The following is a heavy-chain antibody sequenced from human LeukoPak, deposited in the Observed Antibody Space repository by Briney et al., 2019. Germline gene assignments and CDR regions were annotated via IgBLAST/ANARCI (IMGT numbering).Heavy chain of an antibody. J-gene: IGHJ4*02. CDR2: INPSDGST. Sequence: GASVKVSCKVSGYTLTELSMHWVRQAPGQGLEWMGIINPSDGSTSYAQKFQGRVTVTRDTSTSTVYMELSSLRSEDTAVYFCSRGVYSSSSDYWGQGTLVTVSS. CDR3: SRGVYSSSSDY. CDR1: GYTLTELS. D-gene: IGHD6-6*01. V-gene: IGHV1-46*01.